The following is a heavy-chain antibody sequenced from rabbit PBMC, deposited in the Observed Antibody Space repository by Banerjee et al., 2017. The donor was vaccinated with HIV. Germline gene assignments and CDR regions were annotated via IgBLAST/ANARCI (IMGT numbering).Heavy chain of an antibody. J-gene: IGHJ4*01. CDR3: ARDLAGVTGWNFNL. V-gene: IGHV1S40*01. D-gene: IGHD4-1*01. Sequence: QQLVESGGGLVKPGASLTLTCKASGFSFSNGYDMCWVRQAPGKGLEWNACIYTGSSGGTYYANWAKGRFTISETSSTTVTLQMTSLTAADTATYFCARDLAGVTGWNFNLWGQGTLVTVS. CDR1: GFSFSNGYD. CDR2: IYTGSSGGT.